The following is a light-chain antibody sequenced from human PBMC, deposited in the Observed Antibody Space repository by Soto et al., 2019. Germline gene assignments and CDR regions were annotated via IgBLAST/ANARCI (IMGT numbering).Light chain of an antibody. CDR1: SSDVGDY. CDR2: EVS. CDR3: RSYTSSTTVV. J-gene: IGLJ2*01. Sequence: QSALTQPASVSGSPGQSITISCTGTSSDVGDYFSWYQQHPGKAPKLMIYEVSNRPSGVSNRFSGSKSGNTASLTISGLQAEDEADYYCRSYTSSTTVVFGGGTKVTVL. V-gene: IGLV2-14*01.